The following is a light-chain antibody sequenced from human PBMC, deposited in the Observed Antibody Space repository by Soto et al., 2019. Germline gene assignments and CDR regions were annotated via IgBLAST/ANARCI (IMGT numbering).Light chain of an antibody. CDR2: GNS. Sequence: QSVLTQPPSVSGAPGQRVTITCTVSSSNIGAGYDVHWYQQLPGTAPKLLIYGNSNRPSGVPDRFSGSKSGTSASLAITGLQAEDEADYYCQSYDSSLGGSVFGTGTKVTVL. CDR1: SSNIGAGYD. CDR3: QSYDSSLGGSV. V-gene: IGLV1-40*01. J-gene: IGLJ1*01.